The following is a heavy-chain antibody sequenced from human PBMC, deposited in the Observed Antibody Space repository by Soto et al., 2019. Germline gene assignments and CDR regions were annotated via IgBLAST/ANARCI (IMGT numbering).Heavy chain of an antibody. V-gene: IGHV1-69*13. D-gene: IGHD2-2*01. J-gene: IGHJ6*02. Sequence: ASVKVSCKASGGTFSSYAISWVRQAPGQGLEWMGGIIPIFGTANYAQKFQGRVTITADESTSTAYMELSSLRSEDTAVYYCARSDCSSTSWYLIGYYGKDVWGQGTTVTVSS. CDR2: IIPIFGTA. CDR1: GGTFSSYA. CDR3: ARSDCSSTSWYLIGYYGKDV.